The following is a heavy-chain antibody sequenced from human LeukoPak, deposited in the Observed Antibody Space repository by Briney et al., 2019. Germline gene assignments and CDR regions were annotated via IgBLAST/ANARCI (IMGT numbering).Heavy chain of an antibody. J-gene: IGHJ6*02. D-gene: IGHD5-18*01. CDR2: ISAYNGNT. CDR1: GYTFTSYG. CDR3: ARESDTANYYYDGIDV. Sequence: GASVKVSCKASGYTFTSYGISWVRQAPGQGLEWMGWISAYNGNTNYAQKLQGRVTMTTDTSTSTAYMELRSLRSDDTAVYYCARESDTANYYYDGIDVWGQGTTVTVSS. V-gene: IGHV1-18*01.